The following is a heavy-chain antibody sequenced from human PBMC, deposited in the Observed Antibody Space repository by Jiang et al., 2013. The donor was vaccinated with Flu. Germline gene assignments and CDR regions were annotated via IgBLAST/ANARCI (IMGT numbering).Heavy chain of an antibody. D-gene: IGHD6-6*01. CDR3: ASYSSSVLGAPFDY. J-gene: IGHJ4*02. Sequence: LEWIGVSIIVGGTYLQPVPSKSRVTISVDTSKNQFSLKLSSVAAADTAVYYCASYSSSVLGAPFDYWGQGTLVTVSS. V-gene: IGHV4-39*01. CDR2: SIIVGGT.